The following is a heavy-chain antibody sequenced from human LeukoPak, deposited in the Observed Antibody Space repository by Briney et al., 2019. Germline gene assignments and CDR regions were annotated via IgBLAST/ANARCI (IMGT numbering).Heavy chain of an antibody. V-gene: IGHV3-74*01. D-gene: IGHD3-10*01. J-gene: IGHJ6*02. Sequence: GGSLRLSCAASGFTFSSYWMHWVRQAPGKGLVWVSHINSDGSSTSYADSVKGRFTISRDNAKNTLYLQMNSLRAEDTAVYYCARDAPFVFPQAIYYYYYGMDVWGQGTTVTVSS. CDR3: ARDAPFVFPQAIYYYYYGMDV. CDR2: INSDGSST. CDR1: GFTFSSYW.